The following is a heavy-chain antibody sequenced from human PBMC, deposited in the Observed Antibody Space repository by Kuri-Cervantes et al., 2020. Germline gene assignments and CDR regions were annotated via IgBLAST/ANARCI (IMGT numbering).Heavy chain of an antibody. J-gene: IGHJ4*02. V-gene: IGHV4-34*01. Sequence: SQTLSLTCAVYGGSFSGHYWSWIRQSPGKGLEWIGEINHSGSTNYSPSLKSRVAISVDTSKNQFSLKLTSVTAADTAVYYCARGDPPSAYGDYLSRPDYWGQGTRVTVSS. CDR1: GGSFSGHY. D-gene: IGHD4-17*01. CDR3: ARGDPPSAYGDYLSRPDY. CDR2: INHSGST.